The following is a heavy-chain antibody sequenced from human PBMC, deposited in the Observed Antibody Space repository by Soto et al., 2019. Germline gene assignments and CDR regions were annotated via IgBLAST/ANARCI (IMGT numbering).Heavy chain of an antibody. CDR2: ISSNGGST. Sequence: EVQLVESGGGLVQPGGSLRLSCAASGFTVSSNYMTWVRQAPGKGLEYVSAISSNGGSTYYANSVKGRFTISRDNSKNTLYLQMGSLGAEDMAVYYCARGFGWLDYWGQGTLVTVS. V-gene: IGHV3-64*01. D-gene: IGHD6-19*01. CDR3: ARGFGWLDY. J-gene: IGHJ4*02. CDR1: GFTVSSNY.